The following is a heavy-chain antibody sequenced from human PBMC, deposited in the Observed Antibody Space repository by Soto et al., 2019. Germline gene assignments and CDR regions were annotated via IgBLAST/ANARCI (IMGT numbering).Heavy chain of an antibody. CDR2: TSYRSKWYN. J-gene: IGHJ4*02. CDR3: ASSDRSGCGFDY. D-gene: IGHD3-22*01. CDR1: GDSVSSNSAA. V-gene: IGHV6-1*01. Sequence: SQTLSLTCDISGDSVSSNSAAWNWIRQSPSRGLEWLGRTSYRSKWYNDYAVSVKSRITINPDTSKNQFSLQLNSVTPEDTALYYWASSDRSGCGFDYWGQGTLVTVSS.